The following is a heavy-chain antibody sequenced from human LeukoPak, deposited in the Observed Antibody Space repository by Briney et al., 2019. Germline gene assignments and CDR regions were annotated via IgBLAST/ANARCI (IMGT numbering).Heavy chain of an antibody. CDR3: ARGVPGHCSSTSCISYGLDV. D-gene: IGHD2-2*01. J-gene: IGHJ6*02. CDR1: GGTFSSYA. CDR2: IIPILGIA. V-gene: IGHV1-69*04. Sequence: GASVKVSCKASGGTFSSYAISWVRQAPGQGLERMGRIIPILGIANYAQKFQGRVTITADKSTSTAYMELSSLRSDDTAVYYCARGVPGHCSSTSCISYGLDVWGQGTTVTVSS.